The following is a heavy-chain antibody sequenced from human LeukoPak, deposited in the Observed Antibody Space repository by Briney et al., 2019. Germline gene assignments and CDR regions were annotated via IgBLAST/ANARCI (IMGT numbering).Heavy chain of an antibody. CDR1: GYTFTSYG. CDR3: AREQWPTYYYYGMDV. V-gene: IGHV1-18*01. Sequence: ASVKVSCKASGYTFTSYGISWVRQAPGQGLEWMGWISAYNGNTNYAQKLQGRVTMTTDTSTSTAYMELRSLRSDDTAVYYCAREQWPTYYYYGMDVWGQGTTVTVS. D-gene: IGHD6-19*01. CDR2: ISAYNGNT. J-gene: IGHJ6*02.